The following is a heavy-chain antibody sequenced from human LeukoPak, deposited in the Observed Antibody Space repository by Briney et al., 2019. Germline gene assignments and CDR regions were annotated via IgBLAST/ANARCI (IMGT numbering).Heavy chain of an antibody. V-gene: IGHV3-23*01. CDR2: ISGSGGST. D-gene: IGHD3-22*01. J-gene: IGHJ3*02. Sequence: GGSLRLSCAASGFTFSSYAMSWVRQAPGKGLEWVSAISGSGGSTYYADSVKGRFTISRDNAKNSQYLQMNSLRAEDTAVYYCARDRGYYDSSGDAFDIWGQGTMVTVSS. CDR3: ARDRGYYDSSGDAFDI. CDR1: GFTFSSYA.